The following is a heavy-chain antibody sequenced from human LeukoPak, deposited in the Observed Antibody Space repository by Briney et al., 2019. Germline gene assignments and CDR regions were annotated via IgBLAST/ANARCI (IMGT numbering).Heavy chain of an antibody. V-gene: IGHV1-69*04. CDR3: APELGGGDSD. Sequence: SVKVSCKASGGTFSSYAISWVRQAPGQGLEWMGRIIPILGIANYAQKFQGRVTITADKSTSTAYMELSSLRSEDTAVFYCAPELGGGDSDWGQGTLVTVSS. CDR1: GGTFSSYA. J-gene: IGHJ4*02. D-gene: IGHD2-21*02. CDR2: IIPILGIA.